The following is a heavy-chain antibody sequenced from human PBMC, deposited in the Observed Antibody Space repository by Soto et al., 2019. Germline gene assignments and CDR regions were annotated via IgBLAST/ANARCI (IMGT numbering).Heavy chain of an antibody. CDR2: VYQSGTT. J-gene: IGHJ4*02. CDR3: ARQPESTSYFDY. V-gene: IGHV4-39*01. CDR1: GASISTSSDF. D-gene: IGHD2-2*01. Sequence: QLQLQESGPGLVRSSETLSLTCSVSGASISTSSDFWGWIRQATGKGLEWIGNVYQSGTTRLNPSLNSRVSIFVDRSKNQFSLELNSATAADRAVYYCARQPESTSYFDYWGQGILVTVSS.